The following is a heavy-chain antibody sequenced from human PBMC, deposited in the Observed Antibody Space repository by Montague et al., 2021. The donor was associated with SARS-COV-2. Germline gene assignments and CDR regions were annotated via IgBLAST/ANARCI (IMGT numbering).Heavy chain of an antibody. CDR2: FYTTGST. CDR3: ARSTFYSSGWWDNWYFDL. CDR1: GGSISSYY. V-gene: IGHV4-4*07. J-gene: IGHJ2*01. Sequence: SETLSLTCTVSGGSISSYYWSWIRQPAGKGPEWIGRFYTTGSTNYNPSLKSRVTMSVDTSKNQFSLKLSSVTAADTAVYYCARSTFYSSGWWDNWYFDLWGRGTLVTVSS. D-gene: IGHD6-19*01.